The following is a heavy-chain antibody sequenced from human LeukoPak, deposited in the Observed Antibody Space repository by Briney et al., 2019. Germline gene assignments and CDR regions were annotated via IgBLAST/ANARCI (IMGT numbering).Heavy chain of an antibody. V-gene: IGHV4-34*01. Sequence: PSETLSLTCAVYGGSFSGYYWSWIRQPPGKGLEWIGEINHSGSTNHNPSLKSRVTISVDTSKNQFSLKLSSVTAADTAVYYCARHLSGYSREFDYWGQGTLVTVSS. D-gene: IGHD3-22*01. CDR1: GGSFSGYY. J-gene: IGHJ4*02. CDR3: ARHLSGYSREFDY. CDR2: INHSGST.